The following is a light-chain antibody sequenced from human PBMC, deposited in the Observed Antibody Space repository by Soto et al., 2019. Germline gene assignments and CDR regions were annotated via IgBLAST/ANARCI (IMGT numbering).Light chain of an antibody. Sequence: QSVLTQPPSVSGAPGQRVTISCTGSSSNIGAGYDVHWYQQLPGTAPNLLIYGNSNRPSRVPDRFSGSKSGTSASLAITGLQAEDEADYYCQSYDSSLSGYGFGTGSKVTVL. J-gene: IGLJ1*01. CDR3: QSYDSSLSGYG. CDR2: GNS. V-gene: IGLV1-40*01. CDR1: SSNIGAGYD.